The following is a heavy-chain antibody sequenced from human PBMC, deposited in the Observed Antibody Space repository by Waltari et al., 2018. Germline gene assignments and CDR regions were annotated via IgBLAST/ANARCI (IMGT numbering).Heavy chain of an antibody. V-gene: IGHV1-3*02. Sequence: QVQLVQTGAEVTKPGASVKVSCKASGYTFTSSAMHWVRQAPGQRLEWMGWSNAGKGNTKYTQEFPGRVTITRDTSASTAYMERSSRRSEEMAVYYCARRPDPWQLGFPKVDYWGQGTLVTVSS. D-gene: IGHD6-6*01. CDR1: GYTFTSSA. J-gene: IGHJ4*02. CDR2: SNAGKGNT. CDR3: ARRPDPWQLGFPKVDY.